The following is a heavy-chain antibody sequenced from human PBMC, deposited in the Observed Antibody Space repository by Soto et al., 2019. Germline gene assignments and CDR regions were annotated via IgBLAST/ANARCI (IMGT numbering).Heavy chain of an antibody. CDR2: IYYSGST. CDR1: GGSISSGDYY. Sequence: PSETLSLTCTVSGGSISSGDYYWSWIRQPPGKGLEWIGYIYYSGSTYYNPSLKSRVTISVDTSKNQFSLKLSSVTAADTAVYYCARDLIVVSGMDVWGQGTTVTVSS. D-gene: IGHD3-22*01. J-gene: IGHJ6*02. CDR3: ARDLIVVSGMDV. V-gene: IGHV4-30-4*01.